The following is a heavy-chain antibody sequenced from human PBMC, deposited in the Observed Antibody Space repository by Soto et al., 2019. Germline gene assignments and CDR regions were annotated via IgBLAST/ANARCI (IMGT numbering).Heavy chain of an antibody. J-gene: IGHJ3*02. CDR2: INPSGGST. V-gene: IGHV1-46*01. CDR3: ARVRLDSSGFSDAFDI. Sequence: ASVKGSCKASGYTFTSYDINWVRQAPGQGLEWMGIINPSGGSTSYAQKFQGRVTMTRDTSTSTVYMELSSLRSEDTAVYYCARVRLDSSGFSDAFDIWGQGTMVTVSS. CDR1: GYTFTSYD. D-gene: IGHD3-22*01.